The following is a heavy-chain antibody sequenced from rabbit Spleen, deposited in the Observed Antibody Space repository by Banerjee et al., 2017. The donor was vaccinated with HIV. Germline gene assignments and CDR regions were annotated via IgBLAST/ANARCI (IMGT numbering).Heavy chain of an antibody. CDR3: ARWASSGYYM. V-gene: IGHV1S40*01. J-gene: IGHJ3*01. Sequence: QSLEESGGDLVKPGGTLTLTCNASGIDLSNYFRMYWVRQAPGKGLELIACIYTGSSGSTWYASWAKGRFTISKASSTTVTLQMTSLTATDTATYFCARWASSGYYMWGQGTLVTVS. CDR1: GIDLSNYFR. CDR2: IYTGSSGST. D-gene: IGHD1-1*01.